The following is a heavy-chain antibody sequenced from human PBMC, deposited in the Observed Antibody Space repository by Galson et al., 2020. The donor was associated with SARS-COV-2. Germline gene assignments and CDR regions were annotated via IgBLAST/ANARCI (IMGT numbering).Heavy chain of an antibody. CDR3: ARGSGTYYGTWVDP. V-gene: IGHV4-34*01. J-gene: IGHJ5*02. CDR1: GGSSSDYY. CDR2: FSHSGAT. Sequence: SQASETLSLTCGVFGGSSSDYYWSWIRQPPGKGPEWIGDFSHSGATNYNPPLKSRVTISTDTSKNQLSLRLSSVTAADTAVYYCARGSGTYYGTWVDPWGQGTLVTVSS. D-gene: IGHD3-10*01.